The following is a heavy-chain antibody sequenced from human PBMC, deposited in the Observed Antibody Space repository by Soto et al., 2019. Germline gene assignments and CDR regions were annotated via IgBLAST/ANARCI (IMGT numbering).Heavy chain of an antibody. CDR1: GDSVSGGGYY. V-gene: IGHV4-61*08. CDR3: SRAVLYYHSLI. CDR2: ISFTGDT. D-gene: IGHD3-9*01. Sequence: QVQLQESGPGLVKPSETLSLICTVSGDSVSGGGYYWTWIRQPPGKGLEWIGYISFTGDTTYNPSLRSRVTIAMHTPRNKSPRRLTSAPAAAPALFSCSRAVLYYHSLIWGQEPLVPASS. J-gene: IGHJ4*02.